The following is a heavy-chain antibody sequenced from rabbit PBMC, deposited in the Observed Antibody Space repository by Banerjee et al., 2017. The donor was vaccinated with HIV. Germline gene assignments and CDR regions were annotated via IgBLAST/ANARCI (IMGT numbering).Heavy chain of an antibody. CDR1: GFTLSNYY. CDR2: IYTGDGST. J-gene: IGHJ4*01. V-gene: IGHV1S43*01. Sequence: QSLEESGGDLVKPGASLTLTCTASGFTLSNYYMCWVRQAPGKGLEWIGCIYTGDGSTYYASWAKGRFTISRSTSLNTVDLKMTSLTAADTATYFCTKDPYTGSGDWFNLWGQGTLVTVS. CDR3: TKDPYTGSGDWFNL. D-gene: IGHD8-1*01.